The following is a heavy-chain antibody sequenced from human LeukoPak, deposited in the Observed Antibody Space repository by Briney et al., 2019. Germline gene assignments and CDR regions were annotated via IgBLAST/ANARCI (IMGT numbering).Heavy chain of an antibody. J-gene: IGHJ6*04. V-gene: IGHV3-30*03. CDR2: ISYDGSNK. CDR1: GFSFSDYG. D-gene: IGHD3-10*01. CDR3: ARDQSGYDYGMDV. Sequence: GGSLRLSCAASGFSFSDYGMHWVRQAPVKGLEWVAVISYDGSNKYYADSVKGRFTISRDNSKNTLYLQMNSLRAEDTAVYYCARDQSGYDYGMDVWGKGTTVTVSS.